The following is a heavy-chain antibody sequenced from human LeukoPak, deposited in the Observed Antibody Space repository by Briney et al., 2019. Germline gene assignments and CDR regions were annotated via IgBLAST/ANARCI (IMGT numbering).Heavy chain of an antibody. CDR1: GYSISSGYY. D-gene: IGHD3-16*02. J-gene: IGHJ4*02. Sequence: PSETLSLTCAVSGYSISSGYYWGWIRQPPGKGLEWIGSIYHSGSTYYNPSLKSRVTISVDTSKDQFSLKLSSVTAADTAVYCCARGVKGFYLYWGQGTLVTVSS. CDR2: IYHSGST. V-gene: IGHV4-38-2*01. CDR3: ARGVKGFYLY.